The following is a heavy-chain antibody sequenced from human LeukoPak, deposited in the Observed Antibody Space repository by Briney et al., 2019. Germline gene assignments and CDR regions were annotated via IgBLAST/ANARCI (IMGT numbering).Heavy chain of an antibody. D-gene: IGHD5-18*01. CDR1: GGTFTIYG. CDR3: ARDLGAVDSAMV. Sequence: GPSVTLSLTGSGGTFTIYGISWVRQAPRQALERVGGIIAILGIANCTQKFQGRVTITADNATSTDYMDLRRLRSEDAAVYFCARDLGAVDSAMVWGQGTLVTVSS. J-gene: IGHJ4*02. V-gene: IGHV1-69*10. CDR2: IIAILGIA.